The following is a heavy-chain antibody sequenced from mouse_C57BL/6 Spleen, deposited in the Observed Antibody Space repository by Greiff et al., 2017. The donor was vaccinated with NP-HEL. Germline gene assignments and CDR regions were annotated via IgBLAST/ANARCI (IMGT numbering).Heavy chain of an antibody. CDR2: IYPGDGDT. V-gene: IGHV1-82*01. CDR1: GYAFSSSR. J-gene: IGHJ2*01. Sequence: VQLQQSGPELVKPGASVKISCKASGYAFSSSRMNWVKQRPGKGLEWIGRIYPGDGDTNYDGKFKGKATLTADKSSSTAYMQLSSLTSDDSAVYFSAKSGGFDYWGQGTTLTVSS. CDR3: AKSGGFDY.